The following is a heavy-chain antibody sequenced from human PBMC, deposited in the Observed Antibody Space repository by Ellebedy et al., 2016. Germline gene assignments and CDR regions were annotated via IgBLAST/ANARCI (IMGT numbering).Heavy chain of an antibody. Sequence: SETLSLTCTVSGVSLRSGGDYWSWVRQLPGKGLEWIGYIYYSGNTYYNPSLKSRVTISVDTSENQFSLRLSSVTAADTAVYYCARSADGSGIRYIQHWGQGTLVTVSS. CDR1: GVSLRSGGDY. D-gene: IGHD3-22*01. J-gene: IGHJ1*01. CDR3: ARSADGSGIRYIQH. V-gene: IGHV4-31*03. CDR2: IYYSGNT.